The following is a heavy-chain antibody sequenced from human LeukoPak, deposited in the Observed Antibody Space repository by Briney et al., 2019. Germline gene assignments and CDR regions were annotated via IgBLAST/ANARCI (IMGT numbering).Heavy chain of an antibody. CDR1: GYTFTAYY. Sequence: ASVKVSCKASGYTFTAYYIHWVRQAPGQGLEWMGWINPNTGGTNFAQRFQGRVTMTRDTSINTAYMELSSLRSDDTAIYYCARVSRFYYDSSGDFDYWGQGTLVTVSS. CDR3: ARVSRFYYDSSGDFDY. CDR2: INPNTGGT. D-gene: IGHD3-22*01. J-gene: IGHJ4*02. V-gene: IGHV1-2*02.